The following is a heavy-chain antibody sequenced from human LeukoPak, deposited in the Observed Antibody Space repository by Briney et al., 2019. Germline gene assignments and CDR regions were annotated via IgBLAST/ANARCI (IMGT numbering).Heavy chain of an antibody. D-gene: IGHD3/OR15-3a*01. J-gene: IGHJ4*02. CDR2: ISYDGTYK. Sequence: GGSLRLSCAASGFTFGAYTMHWVRQAPGKGLDWVAIISYDGTYKHYGDSVQGRFTIARDNSKNTLFLSLDSLRAEDTAVYHCARAPARSMIFKVALDYWGQGTPVIVSS. V-gene: IGHV3-30*04. CDR1: GFTFGAYT. CDR3: ARAPARSMIFKVALDY.